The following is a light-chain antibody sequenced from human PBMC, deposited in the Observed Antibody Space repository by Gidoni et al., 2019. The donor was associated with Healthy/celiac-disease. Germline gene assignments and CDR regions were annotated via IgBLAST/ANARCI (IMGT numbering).Light chain of an antibody. CDR3: QQSYSTLPT. V-gene: IGKV1-39*01. Sequence: DIQMTQSPSSLSASVGDRVTITCRASQSISSYLNWYQQKPGKAPKLLIYAASSLQSGVQSRFSGSGSGTDFTLTISSLQPEDFATYYCQQSYSTLPTFGQGTKVEIK. CDR2: AAS. CDR1: QSISSY. J-gene: IGKJ1*01.